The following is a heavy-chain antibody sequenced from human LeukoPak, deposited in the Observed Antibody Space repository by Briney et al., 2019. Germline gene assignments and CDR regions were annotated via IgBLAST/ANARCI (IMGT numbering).Heavy chain of an antibody. CDR2: ISGSGGST. CDR3: AKDQRDIVLMVYAILGLYFDY. Sequence: GGSLRLSCAASGFTFSSYAMSWVRQAPGKGLEWVSAISGSGGSTYYADSVKGRFTISRDNSKNTLYLQMDSLRAEDTAVYYCAKDQRDIVLMVYAILGLYFDYWGQGTLVTVSS. J-gene: IGHJ4*02. CDR1: GFTFSSYA. V-gene: IGHV3-23*01. D-gene: IGHD2-8*01.